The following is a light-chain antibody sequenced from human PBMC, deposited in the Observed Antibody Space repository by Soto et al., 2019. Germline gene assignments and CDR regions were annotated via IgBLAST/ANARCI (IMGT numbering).Light chain of an antibody. CDR1: QSVNNN. J-gene: IGKJ4*01. CDR3: QHYKNWLVLS. CDR2: DAS. Sequence: EIVMTQSPATLSVSPGERATLSCRASQSVNNNVAWYQQRPGQAPRLLIYDASTRATDIPARFSGSGSGTEFTLIISSLQSEDLAIYYCQHYKNWLVLSFGGGTKVEIK. V-gene: IGKV3-15*01.